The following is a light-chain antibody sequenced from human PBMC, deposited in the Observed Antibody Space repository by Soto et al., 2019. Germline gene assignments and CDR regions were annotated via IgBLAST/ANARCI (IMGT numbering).Light chain of an antibody. Sequence: QPVLTQPPSASGTPGQRVTISCSGSSSNIGSNYVYWYQQLPGTAPKLLIYRNNQRPSGVPDRFSGSKSGTSASLAISGLRSEDEAAYYCAAWDDSLSGWVFGGGTKLTVL. CDR3: AAWDDSLSGWV. CDR1: SSNIGSNY. V-gene: IGLV1-47*01. J-gene: IGLJ3*02. CDR2: RNN.